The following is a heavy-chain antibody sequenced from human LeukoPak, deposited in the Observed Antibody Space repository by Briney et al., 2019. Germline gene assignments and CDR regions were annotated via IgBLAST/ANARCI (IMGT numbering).Heavy chain of an antibody. D-gene: IGHD5-12*01. CDR3: ARSPPSTGYDRFDT. V-gene: IGHV1-18*01. CDR1: GYMFNIYG. CDR2: ISAFNGNT. Sequence: GASVKVSCKASGYMFNIYGISWVRQAPGQELEWMGWISAFNGNTNYVRNFQDRVTMTTDTSTSTAYMELTSLRSDDTAVYYCARSPPSTGYDRFDTWGQGTLVTVSS. J-gene: IGHJ4*02.